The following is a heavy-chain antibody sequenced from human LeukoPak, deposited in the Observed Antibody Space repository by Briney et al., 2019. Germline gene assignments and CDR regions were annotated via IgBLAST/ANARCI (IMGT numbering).Heavy chain of an antibody. V-gene: IGHV3-30-3*01. CDR3: ARDRYSSGWYGGFDC. CDR2: ISSDGSNN. J-gene: IGHJ4*02. Sequence: TGGSLRLSCAASGFTFNSYAMHWVRQAPGKGLEWVAGISSDGSNNYYADSVKGRFTISRDKSQNTLYLQVNSLRAEDTAVYYCARDRYSSGWYGGFDCWGQGTLVTVSS. CDR1: GFTFNSYA. D-gene: IGHD6-19*01.